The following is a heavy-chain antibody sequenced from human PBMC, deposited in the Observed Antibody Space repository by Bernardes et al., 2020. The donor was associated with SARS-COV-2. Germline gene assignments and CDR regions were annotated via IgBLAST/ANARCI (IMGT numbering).Heavy chain of an antibody. J-gene: IGHJ4*02. Sequence: SETLSLTCTVSGGSISSYYWSWIRQPPGKGLEWIGYIYYSGSTNYNPSLKSRVTISVDTSKNQFSLKLSSVTAADTAVYYCASFHGVSSGYYGVYWGQGTLVTVSS. V-gene: IGHV4-59*01. CDR1: GGSISSYY. CDR3: ASFHGVSSGYYGVY. D-gene: IGHD3-22*01. CDR2: IYYSGST.